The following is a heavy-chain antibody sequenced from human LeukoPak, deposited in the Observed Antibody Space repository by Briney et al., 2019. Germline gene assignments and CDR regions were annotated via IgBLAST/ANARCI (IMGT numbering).Heavy chain of an antibody. V-gene: IGHV1-69*02. D-gene: IGHD3/OR15-3a*01. Sequence: SSVKVSCKASGGTFSSYTISWVRQASGQGLEWMGRIIPILGIANYAQKFQGRVTITADKSTSTAFMELSSLRSEDTAVYYCARVGTGYYYGMDVWGQGTTVTVSS. CDR2: IIPILGIA. J-gene: IGHJ6*02. CDR3: ARVGTGYYYGMDV. CDR1: GGTFSSYT.